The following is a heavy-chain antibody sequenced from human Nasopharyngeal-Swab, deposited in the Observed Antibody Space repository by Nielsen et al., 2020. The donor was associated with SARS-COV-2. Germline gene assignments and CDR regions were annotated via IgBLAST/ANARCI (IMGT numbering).Heavy chain of an antibody. V-gene: IGHV3-23*01. CDR1: GFTFSNYA. D-gene: IGHD2-2*01. CDR3: AKYAPAINWFDP. J-gene: IGHJ5*02. Sequence: ESLKISCTASGFTFSNYAMSWVRQAPGKGLEWVSAISGSGGSTYYADSVQGRFTISRDNSKNTLYLQMNSLRAEDTAVYYCAKYAPAINWFDPWGQGTLVTVSS. CDR2: ISGSGGST.